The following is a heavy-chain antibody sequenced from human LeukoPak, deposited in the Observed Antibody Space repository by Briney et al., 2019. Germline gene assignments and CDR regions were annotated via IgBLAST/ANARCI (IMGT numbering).Heavy chain of an antibody. CDR1: GYTFTGYY. CDR2: INPNSGGT. D-gene: IGHD3-22*01. CDR3: ARVGAYYYDSSGYYLFDY. V-gene: IGHV1-2*02. J-gene: IGHJ4*02. Sequence: ASVKVSFKASGYTFTGYYMHWVRQAPGQGLEWMGWINPNSGGTNYAQKFQGRVTMARDTSISTAYMELSRLRSDDTAVYYCARVGAYYYDSSGYYLFDYWGQGTLVTVSS.